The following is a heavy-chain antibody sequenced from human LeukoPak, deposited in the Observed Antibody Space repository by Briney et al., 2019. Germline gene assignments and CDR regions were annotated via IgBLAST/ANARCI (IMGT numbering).Heavy chain of an antibody. J-gene: IGHJ3*02. CDR1: GGSLSSGDYY. D-gene: IGHD2-2*01. Sequence: PSQTLSLTCTFSGGSLSSGDYYSRWLRQPPGRGLEWIGYIYYSGSTYYNPSLKSRVTISVDTSKNQFSLKLSSVTAADTAVYYCARVGCSSTSCYSDAFDIWGQGTMVTVSS. V-gene: IGHV4-30-4*01. CDR2: IYYSGST. CDR3: ARVGCSSTSCYSDAFDI.